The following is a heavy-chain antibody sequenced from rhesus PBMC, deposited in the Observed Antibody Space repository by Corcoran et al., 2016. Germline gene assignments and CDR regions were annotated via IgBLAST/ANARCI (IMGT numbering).Heavy chain of an antibody. CDR2: ISGSGGST. J-gene: IGHJ4*01. CDR1: GGSISSNH. D-gene: IGHD3-34*01. CDR3: ASLFEAGAC. V-gene: IGHV4-173*01. Sequence: QLQLQESGPGLVKPSATLSLTRRVLGGSISSNHWSGIRQPPGKGLEWIGRISGSGGSTDYNPSLKSRVTISTDTSKNQFSLKLSSVTAADTAVYYCASLFEAGACWGQGVLVTVSS.